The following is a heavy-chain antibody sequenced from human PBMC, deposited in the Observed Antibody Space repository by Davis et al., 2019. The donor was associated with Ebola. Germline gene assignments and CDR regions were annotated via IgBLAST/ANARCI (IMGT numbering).Heavy chain of an antibody. D-gene: IGHD3-22*01. J-gene: IGHJ4*02. CDR2: ISYDGSNK. V-gene: IGHV3-30-3*01. CDR1: GFTFSSYA. Sequence: GESLKISCAASGFTFSSYAMHWVRQAPDKGLEWVAVISYDGSNKYYADSVKGRFTISRDNSKNTLYLQMNSLRAEDTAVYYCARVNHYYDSSGYYYYFDYWGQGTLVTVSS. CDR3: ARVNHYYDSSGYYYYFDY.